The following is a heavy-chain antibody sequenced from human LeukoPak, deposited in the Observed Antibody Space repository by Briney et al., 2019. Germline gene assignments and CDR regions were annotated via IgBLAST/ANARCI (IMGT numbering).Heavy chain of an antibody. D-gene: IGHD6-19*01. Sequence: GGSLRLSCAAPGFTFSTYAMGWVRQAPGKGLEWVSVISGSGGTTYYADSVKGRFTISRDTSKNTVHLQMNSLRAEDTAVYYCAKDSGAVAAYGQYYFDYWGQGTLVTVSS. J-gene: IGHJ4*02. CDR3: AKDSGAVAAYGQYYFDY. CDR2: ISGSGGTT. CDR1: GFTFSTYA. V-gene: IGHV3-23*01.